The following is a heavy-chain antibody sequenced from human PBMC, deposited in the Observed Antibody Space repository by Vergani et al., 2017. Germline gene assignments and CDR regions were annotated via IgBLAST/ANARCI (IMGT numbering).Heavy chain of an antibody. Sequence: EVQLVESGGGLVQPGRSLRLSCTASGFTFGDYAMSWFRQAPGKGLEWVGFIRSKAYGGTTEYAASVKGRFTSSRDDSKSIAYLQMNSLKTEDTAVYYCTSPNYYDSLFGAFDIWGQGTMVTVSS. J-gene: IGHJ3*02. CDR1: GFTFGDYA. V-gene: IGHV3-49*03. CDR3: TSPNYYDSLFGAFDI. D-gene: IGHD3-22*01. CDR2: IRSKAYGGTT.